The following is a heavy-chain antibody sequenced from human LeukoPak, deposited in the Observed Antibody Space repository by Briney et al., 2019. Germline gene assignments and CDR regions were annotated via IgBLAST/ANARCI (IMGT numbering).Heavy chain of an antibody. V-gene: IGHV3-53*01. J-gene: IGHJ4*02. CDR1: GFTVSSNF. CDR3: ARGRSSGWYARHDTNPTDY. Sequence: GGSLRLSCAASGFTVSSNFMSWVRQAPGKGLEWVSVISSGGTTNYADSVKGRFTISRDNSKNTVYLQMNSLRAEDTAVYYCARGRSSGWYARHDTNPTDYWGQGTLVTVSS. D-gene: IGHD6-19*01. CDR2: ISSGGTT.